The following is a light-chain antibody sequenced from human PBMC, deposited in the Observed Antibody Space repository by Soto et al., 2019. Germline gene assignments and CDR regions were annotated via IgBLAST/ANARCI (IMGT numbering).Light chain of an antibody. CDR3: QQFGRSPRT. CDR1: QSVSNIY. V-gene: IGKV3-20*01. CDR2: GTS. J-gene: IGKJ1*01. Sequence: EIVLTQSPGTLSLSPGEGATLSCRASQSVSNIYLAWYQQKPGQAPRLLMYGTSNRATRIPDRFIGSGSGTDFTLTISNLEPEDFAVYYCQQFGRSPRTFGQGTKVEIK.